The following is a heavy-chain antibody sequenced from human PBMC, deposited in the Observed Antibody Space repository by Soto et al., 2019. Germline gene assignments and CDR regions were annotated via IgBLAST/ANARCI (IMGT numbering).Heavy chain of an antibody. CDR2: INGDASEK. CDR1: GFTFGTHW. Sequence: EVQLVESGGDLVHPGGSVRLSCVASGFTFGTHWLSWVCQAPGKGLEWVANINGDASEKYYADSVKGRFTISRDNAKNSLYLQMNSLRVEDTAVYYCAKDVRWGQGTLITVSS. J-gene: IGHJ4*02. CDR3: AKDVR. V-gene: IGHV3-7*05.